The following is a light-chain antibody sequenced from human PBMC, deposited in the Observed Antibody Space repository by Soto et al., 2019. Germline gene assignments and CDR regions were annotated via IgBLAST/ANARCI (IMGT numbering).Light chain of an antibody. V-gene: IGKV1-5*03. CDR2: TAS. Sequence: DIQMTQSPSTLSASVGDRVTITCRASQNINSHLAWYQQKPGKAPKLLIYTASSLQSGVPSRFSGSGSRTEFTLTISSLQPDDFATFYCQQYDLYSAFGQGTKVEIK. J-gene: IGKJ1*01. CDR3: QQYDLYSA. CDR1: QNINSH.